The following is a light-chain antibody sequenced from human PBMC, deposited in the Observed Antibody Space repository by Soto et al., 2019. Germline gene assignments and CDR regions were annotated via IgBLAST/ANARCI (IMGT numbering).Light chain of an antibody. Sequence: QSVLTQPRSVSGSPVQSVTISCTGTSSDVCGYNYFSWYQHHPGKSPKLIIYDVNKWTSGVPDRFSGSKSGNTDSLTISGLKAEDEATYYCCSYVGXYSFVFGAGTKVT. V-gene: IGLV2-11*01. CDR2: DVN. CDR1: SSDVCGYNY. CDR3: CSYVGXYSFV. J-gene: IGLJ1*01.